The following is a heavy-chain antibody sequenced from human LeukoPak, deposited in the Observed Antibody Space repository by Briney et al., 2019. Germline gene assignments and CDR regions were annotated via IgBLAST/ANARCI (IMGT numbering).Heavy chain of an antibody. J-gene: IGHJ4*02. CDR2: IYYSGIT. V-gene: IGHV4-59*01. D-gene: IGHD3-22*01. Sequence: GSLRLSCAASGFTFSSFTMIWVRQAPGKGLGWIGYIYYSGITNYNPSLKSRVTISVDTSKNQISLRLSSVTAADTAVYYCARHDSSGYNFLGYWGQGTLVTVSS. CDR3: ARHDSSGYNFLGY. CDR1: GFTFSSFT.